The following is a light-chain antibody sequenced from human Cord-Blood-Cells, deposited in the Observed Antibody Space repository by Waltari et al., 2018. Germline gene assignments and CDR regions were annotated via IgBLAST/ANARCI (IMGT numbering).Light chain of an antibody. CDR2: EGS. J-gene: IGLJ3*02. CDR1: SSDVGSYNL. V-gene: IGLV2-23*01. CDR3: CSYAGRSSRV. Sequence: QSALTQPASVSGSPGQSITISCTGTSSDVGSYNLVSWYQQHPGKAPKLMIYEGSKRPSGVSNRFSGSKSGNTASLTISGLQAEDEADYYCCSYAGRSSRVFGRGTKLTVL.